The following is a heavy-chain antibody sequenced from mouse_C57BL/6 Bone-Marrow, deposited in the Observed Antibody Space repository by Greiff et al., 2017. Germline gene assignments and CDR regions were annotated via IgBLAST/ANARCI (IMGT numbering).Heavy chain of an antibody. J-gene: IGHJ2*01. CDR3: ARQGIGITRTGPRRYYFDY. CDR2: INPDSSTI. CDR1: GIDFSRYW. D-gene: IGHD2-4*01. Sequence: EVKLQESGGGLVQPGGSLKLSCAASGIDFSRYWMSWVRRAPGNGLEWIGEINPDSSTINYAPSLKDKFIISRDNAKNTLYLQMSKVRSEDTALYYCARQGIGITRTGPRRYYFDYWGQGTTLTVSS. V-gene: IGHV4-1*01.